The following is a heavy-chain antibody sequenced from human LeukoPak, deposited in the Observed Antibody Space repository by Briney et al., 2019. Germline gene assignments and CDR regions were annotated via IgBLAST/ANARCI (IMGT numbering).Heavy chain of an antibody. CDR1: GFTFNIYG. CDR2: ISSGGDRT. D-gene: IGHD6-13*01. V-gene: IGHV3-23*01. J-gene: IGHJ4*02. CDR3: AKRHPLAAAATSYFDN. Sequence: PGGSLRLSCAASGFTFNIYGMSWVRRAPGKGLEWVSTISSGGDRTYYADSVKGRFTISRDNSKNTLYLQMDSLRVDDTAVYYCAKRHPLAAAATSYFDNWGQGTLVTVSS.